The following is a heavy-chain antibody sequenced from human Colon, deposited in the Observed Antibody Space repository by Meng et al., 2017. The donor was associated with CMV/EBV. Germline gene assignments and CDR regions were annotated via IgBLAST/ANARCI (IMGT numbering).Heavy chain of an antibody. Sequence: SETLSLTCAVYGGSFSGYYWSWIRQPPGKGLEWIGEINHSGSTNYNPSLKSRVTISVDTSKNQFSLKLSSVTAADTAVYYCARGRRAAAPRTYFDYWGQRTLVTVSS. CDR3: ARGRRAAAPRTYFDY. CDR2: INHSGST. V-gene: IGHV4-34*01. J-gene: IGHJ4*02. D-gene: IGHD6-13*01. CDR1: GGSFSGYY.